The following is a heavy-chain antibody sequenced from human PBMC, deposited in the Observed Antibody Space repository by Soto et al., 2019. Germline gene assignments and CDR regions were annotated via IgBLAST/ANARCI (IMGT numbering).Heavy chain of an antibody. V-gene: IGHV4-31*03. Sequence: PSETLSLTCTVSGGSISSGGYYWSWIRQHPGKGLEWIGYIYYSGSTYYNPSLKSRVTISVDTSKNQFSLKLSSVTAADTAVYYCARVRPRTDFWSGSSFDYWGQGTLVTVSS. CDR1: GGSISSGGYY. CDR2: IYYSGST. D-gene: IGHD3-3*01. J-gene: IGHJ4*02. CDR3: ARVRPRTDFWSGSSFDY.